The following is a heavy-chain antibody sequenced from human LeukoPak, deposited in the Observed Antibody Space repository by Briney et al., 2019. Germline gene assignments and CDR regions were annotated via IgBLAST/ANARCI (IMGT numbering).Heavy chain of an antibody. CDR2: IYYSGST. J-gene: IGHJ4*02. CDR3: ARMGMAARAYYFDY. CDR1: GGSVSSGSYY. D-gene: IGHD6-13*01. V-gene: IGHV4-61*01. Sequence: SETLSLTCTVSGGSVSSGSYYWSWIRQPPGKGLEWIGYIYYSGSTNYNPSLKSRVTISVDTSKNQFSLKLSSVTAADTAAYYCARMGMAARAYYFDYWGQGTLVTVSS.